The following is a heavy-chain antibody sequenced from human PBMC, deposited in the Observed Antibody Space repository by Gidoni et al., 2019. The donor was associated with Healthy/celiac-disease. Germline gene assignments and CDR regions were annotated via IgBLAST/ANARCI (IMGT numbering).Heavy chain of an antibody. CDR2: ISYDGSNK. V-gene: IGHV3-30-3*01. D-gene: IGHD6-13*01. CDR1: GFTFSSYA. Sequence: QVQLVESGGGVVQPGRSLRLSCAAPGFTFSSYAMHWVRQAPGKGLEWVAVISYDGSNKYYADSVKGRFTISRDNSKNTLYRQMNSLRAEDTAVYYCARDRTPGIAENWFDPWGQGTLVTVSS. CDR3: ARDRTPGIAENWFDP. J-gene: IGHJ5*02.